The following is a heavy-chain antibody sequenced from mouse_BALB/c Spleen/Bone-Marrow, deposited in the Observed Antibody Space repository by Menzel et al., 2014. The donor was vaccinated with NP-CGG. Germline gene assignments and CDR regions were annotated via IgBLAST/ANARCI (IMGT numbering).Heavy chain of an antibody. CDR2: IRLKSNNYAT. J-gene: IGHJ3*01. Sequence: EVMLVESGGGLVQPGRSMKLSCVASGFTFSNYWMNWVRQSPEKGLEWVAEIRLKSNNYATHYAESVRGRFTISRDDSKSSVYLQMNNLRAEDTGIYYCTTGFAHWGQGTLVTVSA. V-gene: IGHV6-6*02. CDR3: TTGFAH. CDR1: GFTFSNYW.